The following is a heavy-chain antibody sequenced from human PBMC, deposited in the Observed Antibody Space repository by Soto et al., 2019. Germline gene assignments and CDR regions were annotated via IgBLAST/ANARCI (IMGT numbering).Heavy chain of an antibody. J-gene: IGHJ6*03. CDR3: ARDWSGPGNSAYYYYNMDV. D-gene: IGHD3-3*01. CDR2: INSDGSST. Sequence: EVQLVESGGGLVQPGGSVRLSCAASGFIFSNSWMHWVRQAPGKGLVWVSRINSDGSSTDYADSVKGRFTISRDNAKNTLYLQMNSLRAEDTALHYCARDWSGPGNSAYYYYNMDVWGKGTTVTVSS. V-gene: IGHV3-74*01. CDR1: GFIFSNSW.